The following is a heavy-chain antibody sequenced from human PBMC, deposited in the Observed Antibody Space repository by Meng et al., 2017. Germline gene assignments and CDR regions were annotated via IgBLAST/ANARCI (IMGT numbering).Heavy chain of an antibody. D-gene: IGHD6-19*01. V-gene: IGHV1-2*06. CDR3: ASTEDPLNQWLGQDY. CDR2: INPNSGGT. J-gene: IGHJ4*02. CDR1: GYTFTGYY. Sequence: QVTLGQSGGEEKKDGASVKVSCKASGYTFTGYYMHWVRQAPGKGLEWMGRINPNSGGTNNEQKFQGRVTMTRDTSISTDYMELSRLRSDDTAVYYCASTEDPLNQWLGQDYWGQGTLVTVSS.